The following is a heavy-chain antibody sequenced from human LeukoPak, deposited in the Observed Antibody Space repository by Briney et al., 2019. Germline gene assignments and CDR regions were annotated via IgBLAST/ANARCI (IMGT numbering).Heavy chain of an antibody. V-gene: IGHV3-23*01. J-gene: IGHJ4*02. CDR1: GFTFSSYA. CDR2: ISGSGGSA. D-gene: IGHD6-19*01. CDR3: AKRGTSSGWYSFDY. Sequence: GGSLRLSCAASGFTFSSYAMSWVRQAPGKGLEWVSAISGSGGSAYYADSVKGRFTISRDNSKNTLYLQMNSLRAEDTAVYYCAKRGTSSGWYSFDYWGQGTLVTVSS.